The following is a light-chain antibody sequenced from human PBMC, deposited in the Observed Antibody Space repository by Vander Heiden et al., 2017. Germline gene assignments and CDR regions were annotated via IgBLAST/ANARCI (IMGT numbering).Light chain of an antibody. CDR2: LGS. Sequence: DIVLTQSPLSLPVSPGEPASISCRSSQSLLHSNGYNYLDWYLQKPEQSPQMLIYLGSNRASGVPDRFSGSGSGTDFTLKISRVEAEDVGVYYCMHALQTFTFGQGTRLEIK. CDR1: QSLLHSNGYNY. J-gene: IGKJ5*01. CDR3: MHALQTFT. V-gene: IGKV2-28*01.